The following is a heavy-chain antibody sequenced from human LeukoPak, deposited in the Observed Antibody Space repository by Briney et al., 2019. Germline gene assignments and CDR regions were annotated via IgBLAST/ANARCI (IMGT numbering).Heavy chain of an antibody. CDR2: ISGSGGST. D-gene: IGHD6-6*01. CDR1: GFTFSSYA. J-gene: IGHJ4*02. Sequence: PGGSLRLSCAASGFTFSSYAMSWDRQAPGKGLEWVSAISGSGGSTYYADSVKGRFTISRDNSKNTLYLQMNSLRAEDTAVYYCAKDPFLYSSSIGPYYFDYWGQGTLVTVSS. CDR3: AKDPFLYSSSIGPYYFDY. V-gene: IGHV3-23*01.